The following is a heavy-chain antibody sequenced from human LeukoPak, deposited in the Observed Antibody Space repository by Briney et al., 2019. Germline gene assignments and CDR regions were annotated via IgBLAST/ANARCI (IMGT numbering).Heavy chain of an antibody. Sequence: PSQTLSLTCTVSGGSISSGSYYWSWIRQPPGKGLEWIGYISYSGSTYYNPSLKSRILISVDTSKNQFSLKLSSVTAADTAVYYCAIEMATPGLDYWGQGTLVTVSS. D-gene: IGHD5-24*01. J-gene: IGHJ4*02. CDR1: GGSISSGSYY. CDR3: AIEMATPGLDY. V-gene: IGHV4-31*03. CDR2: ISYSGST.